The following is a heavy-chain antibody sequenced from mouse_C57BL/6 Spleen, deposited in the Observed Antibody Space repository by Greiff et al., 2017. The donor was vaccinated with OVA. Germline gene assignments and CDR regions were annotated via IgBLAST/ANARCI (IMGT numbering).Heavy chain of an antibody. J-gene: IGHJ1*03. Sequence: EVKLVESGEGLVKPGGSLKLSCAASGFTFSSYAMSWVRQTPEKRLEWVAYISSGGDYIYYADTVKGRFTISRDNARNTLYLQMSGLTSEDTAMYYGTRDRDYGSSSWYFDVWGTGTTVTVSS. CDR2: ISSGGDYI. D-gene: IGHD1-1*01. CDR3: TRDRDYGSSSWYFDV. V-gene: IGHV5-9-1*02. CDR1: GFTFSSYA.